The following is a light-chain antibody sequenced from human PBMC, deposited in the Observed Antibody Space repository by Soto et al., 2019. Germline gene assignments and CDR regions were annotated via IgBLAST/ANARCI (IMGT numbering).Light chain of an antibody. Sequence: DIQMTQSPSSLSASVGDRVTITCRASQDIGNYLVWYQQKPGKVPKLLIYTASTLQSGVPSRFSGSGSGTDFTLTISSLQPEDFATYYCQKYNSAPLTFGGGTKGEIK. CDR1: QDIGNY. CDR2: TAS. CDR3: QKYNSAPLT. J-gene: IGKJ4*01. V-gene: IGKV1-27*01.